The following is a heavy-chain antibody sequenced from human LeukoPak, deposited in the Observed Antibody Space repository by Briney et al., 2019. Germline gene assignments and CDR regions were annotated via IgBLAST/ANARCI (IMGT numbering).Heavy chain of an antibody. CDR2: IYYSGST. V-gene: IGHV4-59*01. J-gene: IGHJ4*02. Sequence: PSETLSLTCTVSGGSISSYYWSWIRQPPGKGLEWIGCIYYSGSTNYNPSLKSRVTISVDTSKNQSSLKLSSVTAADTAVYYCARTRRIMITFGGVYYFDYWGQGTLVTVSS. CDR1: GGSISSYY. D-gene: IGHD3-16*01. CDR3: ARTRRIMITFGGVYYFDY.